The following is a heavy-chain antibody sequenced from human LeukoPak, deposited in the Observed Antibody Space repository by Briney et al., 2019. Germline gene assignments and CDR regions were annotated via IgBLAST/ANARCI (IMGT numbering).Heavy chain of an antibody. CDR3: AKPIAAAERGRYYMDV. Sequence: PGGTLRLSCAASGFTFSNHGMNWVRQAPGKGLEWVAFIRYDGSNKYYADSVKGRFTISRDNSKNTLYLQMNSLRAEDTAVYYCAKPIAAAERGRYYMDVWGKGTTVTISS. CDR1: GFTFSNHG. CDR2: IRYDGSNK. V-gene: IGHV3-30*02. J-gene: IGHJ6*03. D-gene: IGHD6-13*01.